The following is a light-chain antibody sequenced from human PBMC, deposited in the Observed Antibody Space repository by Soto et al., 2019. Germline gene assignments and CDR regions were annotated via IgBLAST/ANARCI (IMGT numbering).Light chain of an antibody. CDR3: QSYDSSLSGWV. CDR1: SSNIGAGYD. V-gene: IGLV1-40*01. J-gene: IGLJ3*02. CDR2: ANT. Sequence: QSVLTQPPSVSGAPGQRVTISCTGRSSNIGAGYDIHWYQQIPGTAPKLLIYANTNRPSGVPDRFSGSKSGTSASLAITGLQAEDEADYYCQSYDSSLSGWVFGGGTQLTVL.